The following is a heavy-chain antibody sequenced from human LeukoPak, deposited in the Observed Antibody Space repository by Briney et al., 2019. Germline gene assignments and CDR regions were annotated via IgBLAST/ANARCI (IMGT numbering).Heavy chain of an antibody. D-gene: IGHD3-3*01. CDR1: GFTFDDYG. V-gene: IGHV3-20*04. CDR3: ARARRYYDFWSGYPPADY. Sequence: PGGSLRLSCAASGFTFDDYGMSWVRQAPGKGLEWVSGINWNGGSTGYADSVKGRFTISRDNAKNSLYLQMNSLRAEDTALYYCARARRYYDFWSGYPPADYWGQGTLVTVSS. J-gene: IGHJ4*02. CDR2: INWNGGST.